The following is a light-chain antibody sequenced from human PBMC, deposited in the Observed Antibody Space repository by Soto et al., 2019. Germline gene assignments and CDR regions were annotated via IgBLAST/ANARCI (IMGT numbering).Light chain of an antibody. CDR1: KTLSINS. Sequence: EIVLTQSPDTLSLSPGERATLFCRASKTLSINSLAWYQQKPGQAPRLLIYAASTRHTGIPDRFNGSGSGTDVALTINRLEPEDFAVYFCQQYDGAPLTFGPGTKVDVK. V-gene: IGKV3-20*01. CDR2: AAS. CDR3: QQYDGAPLT. J-gene: IGKJ3*01.